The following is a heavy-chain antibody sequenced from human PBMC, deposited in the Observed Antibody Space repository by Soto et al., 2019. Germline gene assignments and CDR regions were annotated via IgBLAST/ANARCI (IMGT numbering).Heavy chain of an antibody. CDR1: GDSVSSNSAA. Sequence: SQTLSLTCAISGDSVSSNSAAWNWIRQSPSRGLEWLGRTYYRSKWYNDYAVSAKSRITINPDTSKNQFSLQLNSVTPEDTAVYYCARVGSGQWLVTESGFDYWGQGTLVTVSS. V-gene: IGHV6-1*01. J-gene: IGHJ4*02. CDR3: ARVGSGQWLVTESGFDY. D-gene: IGHD6-19*01. CDR2: TYYRSKWYN.